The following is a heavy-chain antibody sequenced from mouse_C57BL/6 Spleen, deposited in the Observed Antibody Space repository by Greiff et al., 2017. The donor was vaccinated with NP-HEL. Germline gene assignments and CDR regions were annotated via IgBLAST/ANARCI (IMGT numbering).Heavy chain of an antibody. J-gene: IGHJ4*01. Sequence: VKLMESGPGLVAPSQSLSITCTVSGFSLTSYAISWVRQPPGKGLEWLGVIWTGGGTNYNSALKSRLSISKDNSKSQVFLKMNSLQTDDTARYYCARTGGNYDYYAMDYWGQGTSVTVSS. CDR3: ARTGGNYDYYAMDY. CDR1: GFSLTSYA. D-gene: IGHD2-1*01. V-gene: IGHV2-9-1*01. CDR2: IWTGGGT.